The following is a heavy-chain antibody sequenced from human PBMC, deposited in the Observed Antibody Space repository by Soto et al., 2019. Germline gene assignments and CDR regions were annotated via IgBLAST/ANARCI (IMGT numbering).Heavy chain of an antibody. V-gene: IGHV4-34*01. CDR3: ARGHRSSWYRYYYYHVMDL. CDR1: GGSFSGYY. J-gene: IGHJ6*02. Sequence: SETLSLTCAVYGGSFSGYYWSWIRQPPGKGLEWIGEINHSGSTNYNPSPKSRVTISVDTSKNQFSLKLSSVTAADTAVYYCARGHRSSWYRYYYYHVMDLWGQGTTVIVS. D-gene: IGHD6-13*01. CDR2: INHSGST.